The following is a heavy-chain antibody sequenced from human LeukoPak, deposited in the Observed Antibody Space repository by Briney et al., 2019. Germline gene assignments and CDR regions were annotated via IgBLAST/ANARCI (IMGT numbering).Heavy chain of an antibody. CDR3: ASRASGSYLR. CDR1: GFTFSSYS. CDR2: ISSSSSYI. V-gene: IGHV3-21*01. D-gene: IGHD1-26*01. J-gene: IGHJ4*02. Sequence: GGSLRLSWAASGFTFSSYSMNWVRQAPGKGLEWVSSISSSSSYIYYADSVKGRSTISRDHAKNSLCLQMNSLRAEDTAVYYCASRASGSYLRWGQGTLVTVSS.